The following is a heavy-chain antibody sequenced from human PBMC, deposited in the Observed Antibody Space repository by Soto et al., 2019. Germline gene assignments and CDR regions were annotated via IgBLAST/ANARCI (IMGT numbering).Heavy chain of an antibody. Sequence: SETLSLTCAVYGGSFSGYYWSWIRQPPGKGLEWIGEINHSGSTNYNLSLKSRVTISVDTSKNQFSLKLSSVTAADTAVYYCARVHDFWSGYYRRSNWFDPWGQGTLVTVSS. CDR1: GGSFSGYY. CDR2: INHSGST. CDR3: ARVHDFWSGYYRRSNWFDP. D-gene: IGHD3-3*01. V-gene: IGHV4-34*01. J-gene: IGHJ5*02.